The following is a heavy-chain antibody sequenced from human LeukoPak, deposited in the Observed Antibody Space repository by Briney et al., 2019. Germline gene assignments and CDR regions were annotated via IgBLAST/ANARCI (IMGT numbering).Heavy chain of an antibody. V-gene: IGHV4-59*01. CDR3: ARVGTVVVTARSARYFDL. CDR2: IYYSGST. D-gene: IGHD2-21*02. Sequence: SETLSLTCTVSGGSISSYYWSWIRQPPGKGLEWIGYIYYSGSTNYNPSLKSRVTISVDTSKNQFSLKLSSVTAADTAVYYCARVGTVVVTARSARYFDLWGRGTLSLSPQ. CDR1: GGSISSYY. J-gene: IGHJ2*01.